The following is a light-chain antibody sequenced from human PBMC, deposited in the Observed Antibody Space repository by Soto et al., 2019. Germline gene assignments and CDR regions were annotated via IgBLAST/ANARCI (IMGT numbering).Light chain of an antibody. CDR2: AAS. V-gene: IGKV1-5*01. Sequence: DIQMTQSPSTLSGSVGDRVTITCRASQTISSWLAWYQQKPGKAPKLLIYAASSLQSGVPSRFSGSGSGTDFTLTISSLQPEDFAVYYCQQYNNWPPITFGQGTRLEIK. J-gene: IGKJ5*01. CDR3: QQYNNWPPIT. CDR1: QTISSW.